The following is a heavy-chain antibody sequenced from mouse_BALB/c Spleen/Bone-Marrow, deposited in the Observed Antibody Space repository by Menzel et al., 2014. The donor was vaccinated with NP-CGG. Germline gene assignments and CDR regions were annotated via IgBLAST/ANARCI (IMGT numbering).Heavy chain of an antibody. CDR1: GYSIXSGYY. Sequence: EVQVVESGPGLVKPSQSLSLTCSVTGYSIXSGYYWNWIRQFPGNKLEWMGYISYDGSNNYNPSLKNRISITRDTSKNQFFLKLNSVTTEDTATYYCAREGIYDGYWDYAMDYWGQGTSVTVSS. CDR2: ISYDGSN. D-gene: IGHD2-3*01. J-gene: IGHJ4*01. V-gene: IGHV3-6*02. CDR3: AREGIYDGYWDYAMDY.